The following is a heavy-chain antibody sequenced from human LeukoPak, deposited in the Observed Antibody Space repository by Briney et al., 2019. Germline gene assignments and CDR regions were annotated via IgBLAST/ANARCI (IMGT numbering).Heavy chain of an antibody. J-gene: IGHJ6*02. CDR2: ISSSSSTI. D-gene: IGHD3-10*01. V-gene: IGHV3-48*02. CDR1: GFTFSCYS. CDR3: ARFRYGSGSYYLYYYYYGMDV. Sequence: GGSLRLSCAASGFTFSCYSMNWVRQAPGKGLEWVSYISSSSSTIYYADSVKGRFTISRDNAKNSLYLQMNSLRDEDTAVYYCARFRYGSGSYYLYYYYYGMDVWGQGTTVTVSS.